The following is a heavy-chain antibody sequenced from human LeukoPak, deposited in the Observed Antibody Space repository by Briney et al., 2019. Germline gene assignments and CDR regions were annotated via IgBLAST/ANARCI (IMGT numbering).Heavy chain of an antibody. Sequence: PGGSLRLSCAASGFTFSSYAMHWVRQAPGKGLEWVAVISYDGSNKYYADSVKGRFTISRDNSKNTLYLQMNSLRAEDTAVYYCLAATITSGYYFDYWRQGTLVTVSS. J-gene: IGHJ4*02. V-gene: IGHV3-30-3*01. D-gene: IGHD5-12*01. CDR3: LAATITSGYYFDY. CDR2: ISYDGSNK. CDR1: GFTFSSYA.